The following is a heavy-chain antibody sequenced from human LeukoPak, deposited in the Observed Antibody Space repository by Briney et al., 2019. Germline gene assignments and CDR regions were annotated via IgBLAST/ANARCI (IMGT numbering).Heavy chain of an antibody. J-gene: IGHJ4*02. Sequence: PGGSLRLSCATSGFIFSNYWMTWVRQVPGKGLEWVASISQDGTARTYLDSVKGRFTISRDNAKSSLYLQMNSLRAEDTAVYYCAREGLPLANYYDSSGYFYWGQGTLVTVSS. CDR3: AREGLPLANYYDSSGYFY. D-gene: IGHD3-22*01. CDR1: GFIFSNYW. V-gene: IGHV3-7*01. CDR2: ISQDGTAR.